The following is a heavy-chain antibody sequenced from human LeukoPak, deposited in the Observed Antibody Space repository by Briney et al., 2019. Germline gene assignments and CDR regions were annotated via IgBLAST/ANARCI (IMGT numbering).Heavy chain of an antibody. CDR2: IYYSGST. CDR1: GGSISSGGYC. CDR3: ARGGHSSSWYDRYNWFDP. D-gene: IGHD6-13*01. V-gene: IGHV4-30-4*01. J-gene: IGHJ5*02. Sequence: ASETLSLTCTVSGGSISSGGYCWSWIRQPPGKGLEWIGYIYYSGSTYSNPSLKGRVTISVDTSKNQFSLKLSSVTAADTAVYYCARGGHSSSWYDRYNWFDPWGQGTLVTVSS.